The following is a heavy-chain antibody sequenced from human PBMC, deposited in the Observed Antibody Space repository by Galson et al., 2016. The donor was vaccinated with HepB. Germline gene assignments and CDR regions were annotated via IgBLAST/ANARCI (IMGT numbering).Heavy chain of an antibody. CDR3: ATYYGGKGFDY. Sequence: LSLTCTVSGGSITSYYWSWIRQPPGKGLEWIGYIYYSGSPNYNPSLKSRVAISIDTSKNQCSLRLSSVTAADTALYYCATYYGGKGFDYWGQGTLVTVSS. D-gene: IGHD4-23*01. J-gene: IGHJ4*02. CDR1: GGSITSYY. CDR2: IYYSGSP. V-gene: IGHV4-59*01.